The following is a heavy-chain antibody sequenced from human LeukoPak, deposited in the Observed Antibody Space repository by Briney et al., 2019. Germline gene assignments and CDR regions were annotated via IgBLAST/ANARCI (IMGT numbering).Heavy chain of an antibody. CDR3: AGYCSSTSCYTPYYYYYMDV. CDR1: GYSISSGYY. V-gene: IGHV4-38-2*01. D-gene: IGHD2-2*02. CDR2: IYHSGST. Sequence: SETLSLTCAVSGYSISSGYYWGWIRQPPGKGLEWIGSIYHSGSTYYNPSLKSRVTISADTSKNQFSLKLSSVTAADTAVYYCAGYCSSTSCYTPYYYYYMDVWGKGTTVTVSS. J-gene: IGHJ6*03.